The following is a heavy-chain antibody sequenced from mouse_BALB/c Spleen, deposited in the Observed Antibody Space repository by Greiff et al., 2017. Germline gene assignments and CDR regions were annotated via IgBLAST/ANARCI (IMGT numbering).Heavy chain of an antibody. Sequence: EVKLVESGGGLVKPGGSLKLSCAASGFTFSSYAMSWVRQSPEKRLEWVAEISSGGSYTYYPDTVTGRFTISRDNAKNTLYLEMSRLRSEATAMYYGASRNYGPFDYWGQGTTLTVSS. D-gene: IGHD2-1*01. CDR2: ISSGGSYT. CDR3: ASRNYGPFDY. CDR1: GFTFSSYA. J-gene: IGHJ2*01. V-gene: IGHV5-9-4*01.